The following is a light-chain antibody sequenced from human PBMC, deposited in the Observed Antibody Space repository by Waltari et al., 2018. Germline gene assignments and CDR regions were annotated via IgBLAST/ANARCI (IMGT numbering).Light chain of an antibody. CDR3: CSYASSGTL. CDR2: EVT. V-gene: IGLV2-23*02. CDR1: NTDIGSFNL. J-gene: IGLJ3*02. Sequence: QSALTQPASVSGSPGQSITLSCTGTNTDIGSFNLVSWYQQHPDKVPNLIIFEVTKRPSGVSNRFSGSKSGNTASLTISGLQADDEADYYCCSYASSGTLFGGGTKLTVL.